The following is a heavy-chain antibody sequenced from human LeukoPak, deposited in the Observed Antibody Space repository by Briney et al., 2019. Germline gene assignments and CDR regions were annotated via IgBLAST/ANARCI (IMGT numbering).Heavy chain of an antibody. J-gene: IGHJ6*03. V-gene: IGHV3-48*01. D-gene: IGHD5-12*01. CDR2: ISSSSSTI. CDR3: ARDANSGYDSATYYYYYMDV. CDR1: GFTFSSYS. Sequence: GGSLRLSCAASGFTFSSYSMNWVRQAPGKGLEWVSYISSSSSTIYYADSVKGRFTISRDNAKNSLYLQMNSLRAEDTAVYYCARDANSGYDSATYYYYYMDVWGKGTTVTVSS.